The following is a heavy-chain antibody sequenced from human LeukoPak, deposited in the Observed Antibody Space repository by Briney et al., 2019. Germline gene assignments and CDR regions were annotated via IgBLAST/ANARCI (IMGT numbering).Heavy chain of an antibody. Sequence: GRSLRLPCAASGFTFSSYDMHWVRQAPGKGLEWVAVISYDGRNKYYPDSVKGRFTISRDNSKNTLYLQMNSLRAEDTAVYYCAKDYDDAFDMWGQGTMVTVSS. CDR3: AKDYDDAFDM. J-gene: IGHJ3*02. D-gene: IGHD5-12*01. CDR2: ISYDGRNK. V-gene: IGHV3-30*18. CDR1: GFTFSSYD.